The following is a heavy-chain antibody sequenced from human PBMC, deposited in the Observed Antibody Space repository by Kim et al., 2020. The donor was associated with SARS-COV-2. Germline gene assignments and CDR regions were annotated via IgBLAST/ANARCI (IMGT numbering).Heavy chain of an antibody. Sequence: GGSLRLSCAASGFTFSSYWMSWVRQAPGKGLEWVANIKQDGSEKYYVDSVKGRFTISRDNAKNSLYLQMNSLRAEDTAVYYCAREFYSVARSYDILTGPTGGYYYYMDVWGKGTPVTVSS. CDR1: GFTFSSYW. CDR2: IKQDGSEK. CDR3: AREFYSVARSYDILTGPTGGYYYYMDV. V-gene: IGHV3-7*01. J-gene: IGHJ6*03. D-gene: IGHD3-9*01.